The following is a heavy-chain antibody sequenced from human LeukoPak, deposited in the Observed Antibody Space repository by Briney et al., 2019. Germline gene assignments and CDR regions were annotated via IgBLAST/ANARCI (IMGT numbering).Heavy chain of an antibody. V-gene: IGHV3-23*01. J-gene: IGHJ4*02. CDR2: ISGSGGST. CDR1: GFTFSSYA. CDR3: AKARTPYDSSGYYFDY. D-gene: IGHD3-22*01. Sequence: GGSLRLSCAASGFTFSSYAMSWVRQAPGKGLEWVSAISGSGGSTYYADSVKGRFTISRDNSKNTLYLQMNSLRAEDTAVYYCAKARTPYDSSGYYFDYWGQGTLVTVSS.